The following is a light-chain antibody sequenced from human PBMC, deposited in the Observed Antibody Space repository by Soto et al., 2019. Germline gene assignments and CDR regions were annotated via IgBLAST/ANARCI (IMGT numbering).Light chain of an antibody. CDR3: SSYTSSSLYV. J-gene: IGLJ1*01. CDR1: SSDVGGYNY. CDR2: DVS. V-gene: IGLV2-14*01. Sequence: QSALTQPASVSGSPGQSIAISCTRTSSDVGGYNYVSWYQQHPGKAPKLIIYDVSNRPSGVSNRFSGSKSGNAASLTISGLQAEDEADYYCSSYTSSSLYVFGTGTKVTVL.